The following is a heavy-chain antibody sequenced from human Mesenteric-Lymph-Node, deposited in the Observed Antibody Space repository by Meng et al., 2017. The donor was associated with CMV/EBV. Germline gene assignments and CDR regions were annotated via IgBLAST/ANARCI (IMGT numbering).Heavy chain of an antibody. V-gene: IGHV3-53*01. CDR2: IYPVGTT. CDR1: GFIVSSVY. J-gene: IGHJ4*02. CDR3: AMTKRAKDLNLDY. Sequence: GGSLRLSCAASGFIVSSVYMSWVRQAPGKGLEWVSVIYPVGTTNYADSVKGRFSISRDNSQNTVYLQMNSLKTEDTAVYYCAMTKRAKDLNLDYWGQGTLVTVSS.